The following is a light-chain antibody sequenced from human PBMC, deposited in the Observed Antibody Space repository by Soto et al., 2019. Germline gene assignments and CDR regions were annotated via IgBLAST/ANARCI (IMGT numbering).Light chain of an antibody. CDR3: QQLNSYPYT. J-gene: IGKJ2*01. CDR1: QGISSY. CDR2: TAS. Sequence: DIQLTQSPSFLSASVGDRVTITCRASQGISSYLAWYQQEPGKAPSLLIYTASTLQRGVPSRFSGSGSGTEFPLTISSLQPEDFAIYYCQQLNSYPYTFGQGTKLEIK. V-gene: IGKV1-9*01.